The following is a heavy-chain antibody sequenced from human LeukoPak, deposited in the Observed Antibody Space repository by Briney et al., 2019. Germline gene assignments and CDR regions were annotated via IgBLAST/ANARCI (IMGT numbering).Heavy chain of an antibody. Sequence: PGGSLRLSCAASAFTFSSYWMSWVRQAPGKGLEWVANIKQDGSEKYYVDSVKSRFTISRDNAKNSLYLQVNSLRAEDTAVYYCARGSTTVTPRNFDYWGQGTLVTVSS. D-gene: IGHD4-11*01. CDR1: AFTFSSYW. V-gene: IGHV3-7*05. CDR2: IKQDGSEK. J-gene: IGHJ4*02. CDR3: ARGSTTVTPRNFDY.